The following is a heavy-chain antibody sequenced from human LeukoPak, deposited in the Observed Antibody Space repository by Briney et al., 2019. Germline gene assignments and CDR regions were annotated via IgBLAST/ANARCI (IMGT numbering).Heavy chain of an antibody. V-gene: IGHV4-59*08. CDR1: GESFSGYY. Sequence: PSETLSLTCAVSGESFSGYYWSWIRQSPGKGLEWIGYIYYSGSTNYNPSLKSRVTISVDTSKNQFSLKLSSVTAADTAVYYCARHGLGLLSPFDYWGQGTLVTVSS. J-gene: IGHJ4*02. D-gene: IGHD2-21*02. CDR2: IYYSGST. CDR3: ARHGLGLLSPFDY.